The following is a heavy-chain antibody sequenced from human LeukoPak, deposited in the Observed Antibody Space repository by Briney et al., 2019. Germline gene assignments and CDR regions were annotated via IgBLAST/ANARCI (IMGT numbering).Heavy chain of an antibody. J-gene: IGHJ4*02. CDR3: ARLSDTAMASDY. V-gene: IGHV4-34*01. CDR2: INHSGGI. CDR1: GGSFSGYY. D-gene: IGHD5-18*01. Sequence: SETLSLTCAVYGGSFSGYYWSWIRQPPGKGLEWIGEINHSGGINYNPSLKSRVTISVDTSKNQFSLKLSSVTAADTAVYYCARLSDTAMASDYWGQGTLVTVSS.